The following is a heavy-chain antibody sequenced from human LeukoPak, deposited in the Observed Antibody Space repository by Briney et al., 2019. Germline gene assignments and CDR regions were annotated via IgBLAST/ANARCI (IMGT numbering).Heavy chain of an antibody. Sequence: ASVKVSRKVSGYTLTELSMHWVRQAPGKGLEWMGGFDPEDGETIYAQKFQGRVTMTEDTSTDTAYMELRSLRSDDTAVYYCARVGAEVGAKRAPDYWGQGTLVTVSS. J-gene: IGHJ4*02. CDR2: FDPEDGET. V-gene: IGHV1-24*01. D-gene: IGHD1-26*01. CDR3: ARVGAEVGAKRAPDY. CDR1: GYTLTELS.